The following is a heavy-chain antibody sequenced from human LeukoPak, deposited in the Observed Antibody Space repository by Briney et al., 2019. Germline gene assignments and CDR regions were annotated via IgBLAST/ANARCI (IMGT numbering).Heavy chain of an antibody. CDR1: GFTFSSYW. Sequence: PGGSLRLSCAASGFTFSSYWMSWVRLAPGKGLEWLANIKEDGSDKYSVDSVKGRFTISRDNAKNSLYLQMNNLRVEDTAVYYCARAGYTSGYDYWGQGTLVTVSS. CDR3: ARAGYTSGYDY. V-gene: IGHV3-7*01. CDR2: IKEDGSDK. J-gene: IGHJ4*02. D-gene: IGHD6-19*01.